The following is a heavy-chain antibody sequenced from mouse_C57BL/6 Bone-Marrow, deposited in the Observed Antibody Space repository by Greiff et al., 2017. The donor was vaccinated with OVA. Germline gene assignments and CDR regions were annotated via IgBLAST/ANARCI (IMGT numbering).Heavy chain of an antibody. V-gene: IGHV2-4*01. CDR3: DKGNYYYNIYFYSRDQ. Sequence: QVQLKESGPGLVQPSQSLSITCTVSGFSLTSYGVHWVRQPPGKGLEWLGVIWSGGSTDYNAAFISRLSISKDNSKSQVFFKMKRLQADDTAIYFCDKGNYYYNIYFYSRDQWGQRTTVTVPS. J-gene: IGHJ4*01. CDR1: GFSLTSYG. D-gene: IGHD2-5*01. CDR2: IWSGGST.